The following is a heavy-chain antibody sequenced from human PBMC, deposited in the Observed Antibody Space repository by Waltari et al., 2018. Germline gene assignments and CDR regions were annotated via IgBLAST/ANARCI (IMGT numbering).Heavy chain of an antibody. D-gene: IGHD3-10*01. J-gene: IGHJ5*02. Sequence: QVQLQESGPGLVKASETLSLPCTVTGGSISSGGYYWSWIRQHPGKGLEWIGYIYYTGRTDYNPSLKSRVSISVETSKNQFSLKLSSVTAADTAVYYCATNHYGTGKGWFDPWGQGTPVTVSS. CDR3: ATNHYGTGKGWFDP. CDR1: GGSISSGGYY. CDR2: IYYTGRT. V-gene: IGHV4-31*03.